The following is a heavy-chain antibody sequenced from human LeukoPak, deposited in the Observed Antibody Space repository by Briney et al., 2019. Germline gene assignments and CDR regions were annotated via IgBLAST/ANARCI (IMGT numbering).Heavy chain of an antibody. Sequence: SETLSLTCAVSGYSISIGYYWAWIRQPPGKGLEWIGSFYHSGNTYHYPSLRSRVTISADTSQNRLSLKLSSVTAADTAVYYCARHRLYDSTGYYYDFDFWGQGILVTVSS. CDR2: FYHSGNT. J-gene: IGHJ4*02. V-gene: IGHV4-38-2*01. D-gene: IGHD3-22*01. CDR3: ARHRLYDSTGYYYDFDF. CDR1: GYSISIGYY.